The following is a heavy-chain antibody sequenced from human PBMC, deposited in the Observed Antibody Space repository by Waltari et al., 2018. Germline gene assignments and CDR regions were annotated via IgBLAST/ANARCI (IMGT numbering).Heavy chain of an antibody. J-gene: IGHJ3*02. CDR3: ARDRGLRRLSTFEI. D-gene: IGHD3-16*02. V-gene: IGHV4-34*01. Sequence: QVQLQQWGAGLLKPSETLSLTCAVYGGSFSGYYWSWIRQPPGKGLEWIGEINHSGSTNYNPSRKSRITRSVDTSKSQFSLKLSSVTAADTAVYYCARDRGLRRLSTFEIWGQGTMVTVSS. CDR2: INHSGST. CDR1: GGSFSGYY.